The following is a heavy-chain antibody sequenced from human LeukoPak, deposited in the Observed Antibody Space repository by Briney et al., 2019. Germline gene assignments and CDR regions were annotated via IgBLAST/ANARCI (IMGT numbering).Heavy chain of an antibody. CDR1: GYTFTGYY. CDR2: INPNSGGT. J-gene: IGHJ3*02. CDR3: ARLLWFGESINDAFDI. D-gene: IGHD3-10*01. Sequence: ASVKVSCKASGYTFTGYYMHWVRQAPGQGLEWMGWINPNSGGTNYAQKFQGRVTMTRDTSISTAYMELSRLRSDDTAVYYCARLLWFGESINDAFDIWGQGTMVTVSS. V-gene: IGHV1-2*02.